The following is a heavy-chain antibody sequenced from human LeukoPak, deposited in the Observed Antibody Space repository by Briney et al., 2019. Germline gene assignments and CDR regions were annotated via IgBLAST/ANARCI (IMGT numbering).Heavy chain of an antibody. CDR3: ARARADGSGSFSY. D-gene: IGHD3-10*01. Sequence: GGSLRLSCAASGFTVSSNYMSWVRQAPGKGLEWVSVIYSGGSTYYADSVKGRFTISRDNSKNTLYLQMNSLRAEDTAVYYCARARADGSGSFSYWGQGTLVTVSS. J-gene: IGHJ4*02. V-gene: IGHV3-66*01. CDR1: GFTVSSNY. CDR2: IYSGGST.